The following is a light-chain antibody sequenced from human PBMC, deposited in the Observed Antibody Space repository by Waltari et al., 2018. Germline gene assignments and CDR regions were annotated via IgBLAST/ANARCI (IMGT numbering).Light chain of an antibody. CDR3: QQYSSDST. J-gene: IGKJ1*01. V-gene: IGKV1-5*03. CDR1: QSISNW. Sequence: XIXMTQSXXXXXXSVGEXVXIVFRASQSISNWLAWYQQKSGKAPKLLIDKASSLESGVPTRFSGSGSGTEFTLTISSLQPDDFATYYCQQYSSDSTFGQGTKVEIK. CDR2: KAS.